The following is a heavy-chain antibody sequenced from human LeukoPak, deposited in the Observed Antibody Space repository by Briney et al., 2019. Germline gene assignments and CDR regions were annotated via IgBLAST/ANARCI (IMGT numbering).Heavy chain of an antibody. Sequence: GGSLRLSCAASGFTFDDYAMHWVRQAPGKGLEWVSGISWNSGSIGYADSVKGRFTISRDNAKNSLYLQMDSLRAEDTAVYYCARVRWLSAAGTEGNFDYWGQGTLGTVSS. V-gene: IGHV3-9*01. CDR2: ISWNSGSI. CDR3: ARVRWLSAAGTEGNFDY. J-gene: IGHJ4*02. D-gene: IGHD6-13*01. CDR1: GFTFDDYA.